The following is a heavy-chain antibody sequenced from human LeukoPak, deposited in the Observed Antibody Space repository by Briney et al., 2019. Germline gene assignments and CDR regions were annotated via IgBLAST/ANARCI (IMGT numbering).Heavy chain of an antibody. CDR2: IYYSGST. CDR1: GGSISSSSYY. Sequence: SETLSLTCTVSGGSISSSSYYWGWIRQPPGKGLEWIGSIYYSGSTYYSPSLKSRVTISVDTSKNQFSLKLSSVTAADTAVYYCAREDIVVVPAAIIGDAFDIWGQGTMVTVSS. J-gene: IGHJ3*02. V-gene: IGHV4-39*07. D-gene: IGHD2-2*01. CDR3: AREDIVVVPAAIIGDAFDI.